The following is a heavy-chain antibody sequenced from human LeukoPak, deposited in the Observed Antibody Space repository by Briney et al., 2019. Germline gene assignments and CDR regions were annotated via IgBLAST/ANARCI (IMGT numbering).Heavy chain of an antibody. V-gene: IGHV3-23*01. J-gene: IGHJ4*02. CDR1: GFTFSSYP. CDR3: AKEGSDSSGYYDY. CDR2: ISGSGGST. D-gene: IGHD3-22*01. Sequence: GGSLRLSCAASGFTFSSYPMTWVRQVPGKGLEWVSAISGSGGSTYYADSVKGRFTISRDNSKNTLYLQMNSLRAEDTAVYYCAKEGSDSSGYYDYWGQGTLVTVSS.